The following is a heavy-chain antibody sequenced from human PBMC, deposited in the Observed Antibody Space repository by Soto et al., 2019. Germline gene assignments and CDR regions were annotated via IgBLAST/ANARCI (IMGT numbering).Heavy chain of an antibody. V-gene: IGHV1-58*01. CDR1: GFTFTSSA. J-gene: IGHJ4*02. CDR2: IVVGRSNT. CDR3: AADPYYHDSGGPYFDH. Sequence: GASVKVSCKASGFTFTSSAVQWVRQARGRRLEWIGWIVVGRSNTNYAQNFERRATITRDKSTSTAYMELDSLTSEDTAVYYCAADPYYHDSGGPYFDHWGQGTLVTVSS. D-gene: IGHD3-22*01.